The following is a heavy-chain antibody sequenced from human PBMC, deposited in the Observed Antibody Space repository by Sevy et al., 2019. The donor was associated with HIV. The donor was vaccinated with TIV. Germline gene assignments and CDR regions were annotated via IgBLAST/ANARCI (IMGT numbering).Heavy chain of an antibody. Sequence: SETLSLTCSVSDDSINSYYWSWTRQPPGKGLEWIGYIYNNIGSTSYNPSLTSRVTISVDTSKNQFSLKLASVTAADTAVYYCARGAVVIGTAATPVLDFWGQGSLVTVSS. CDR2: IYNNIGST. CDR1: DDSINSYY. J-gene: IGHJ4*02. V-gene: IGHV4-59*08. CDR3: ARGAVVIGTAATPVLDF. D-gene: IGHD2-2*01.